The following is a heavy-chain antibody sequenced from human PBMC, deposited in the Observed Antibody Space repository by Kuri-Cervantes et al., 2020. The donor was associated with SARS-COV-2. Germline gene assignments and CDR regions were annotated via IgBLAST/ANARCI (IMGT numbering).Heavy chain of an antibody. CDR2: IYYSGST. Sequence: SETLSLTCAVYGGSFSGYYWSWIRQPPGKGLEWIGSIYYSGSTYYNPSLKSRVTISVDTSKNQFSLKLSSVTAADTAVYYCARGGPYYYYGMDVWGQGTTVTVSS. V-gene: IGHV4-34*01. CDR3: ARGGPYYYYGMDV. J-gene: IGHJ6*02. CDR1: GGSFSGYY.